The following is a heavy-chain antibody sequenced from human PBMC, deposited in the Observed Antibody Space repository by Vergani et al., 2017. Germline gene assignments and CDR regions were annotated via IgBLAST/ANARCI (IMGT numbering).Heavy chain of an antibody. CDR1: GGTFSSYA. CDR2: IIPIFGTA. D-gene: IGHD5-12*01. Sequence: QVQLVQSGAEEKKPGSSVKVSCKASGGTFSSYAISWVRQAPGQGLEWMGRIIPIFGTANYAQKFQGRVTITADESTSTAYMELSSLRSEDTAVYYCARDLGIGTTAEYYYYGMDVWGQGTTVTVSS. J-gene: IGHJ6*02. V-gene: IGHV1-69*18. CDR3: ARDLGIGTTAEYYYYGMDV.